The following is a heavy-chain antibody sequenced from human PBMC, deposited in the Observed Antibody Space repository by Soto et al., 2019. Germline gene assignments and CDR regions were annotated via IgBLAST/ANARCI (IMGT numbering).Heavy chain of an antibody. CDR3: AKDGKIAAAGTWVKYFDY. CDR1: GFTFSSYA. J-gene: IGHJ4*01. D-gene: IGHD6-13*01. CDR2: ISGSGDKT. Sequence: GGSLRLSCAASGFTFSSYAMSWVRQAPGKGLEWVSAISGSGDKTYYADSVKGRFTISRDNSKNTLYLQMNSLRAEDTAVYYYAKDGKIAAAGTWVKYFDYWGHGTLVTVSS. V-gene: IGHV3-23*01.